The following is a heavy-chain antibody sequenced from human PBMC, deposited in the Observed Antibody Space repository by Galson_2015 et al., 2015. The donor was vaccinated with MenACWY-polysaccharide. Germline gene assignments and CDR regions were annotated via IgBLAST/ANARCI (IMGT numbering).Heavy chain of an antibody. CDR1: GFTFSNAW. CDR2: IKSKTDGGTT. V-gene: IGHV3-15*01. Sequence: SLRLSCAASGFTFSNAWMSWVRQAPGKGLEWVGRIKSKTDGGTTDYAAPVKGRFTISRDDSKNTLYLQMNSLKTEDTAVYYCTPDLPLDFWSGYAPFGYWVQGTLVTVSS. CDR3: TPDLPLDFWSGYAPFGY. D-gene: IGHD3-3*01. J-gene: IGHJ4*02.